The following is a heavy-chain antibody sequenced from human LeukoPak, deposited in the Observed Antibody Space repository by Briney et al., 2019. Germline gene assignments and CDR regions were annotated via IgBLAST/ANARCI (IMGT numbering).Heavy chain of an antibody. CDR1: GFTFSSYS. D-gene: IGHD4-17*01. V-gene: IGHV3-21*01. CDR2: ISSSSSYI. CDR3: AREPRSDYVFDY. Sequence: SGGSLRLSCAASGFTFSSYSMNWVRQAPGKGLEWVSSISSSSSYIYYADSVKGRFTISRDNAKNSLYLQMNSLRAEDTAVYYCAREPRSDYVFDYWGQGTLVTVSS. J-gene: IGHJ4*02.